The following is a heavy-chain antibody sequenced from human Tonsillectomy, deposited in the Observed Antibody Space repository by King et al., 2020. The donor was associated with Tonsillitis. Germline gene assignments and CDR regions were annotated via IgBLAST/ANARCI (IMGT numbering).Heavy chain of an antibody. CDR1: GFTLSDHY. V-gene: IGHV3-72*01. Sequence: VQLVESGGGLVQPGGSLRLSCAASGFTLSDHYMDWVRQAPGKGLEWVGRTKNKASSYTTEYAASVKGRFTISRDDSKNSLYLEMNSLKTEDTAVYYCARRPVTTHYWFFDLWGRGTLVTVSS. CDR2: TKNKASSYTT. CDR3: ARRPVTTHYWFFDL. J-gene: IGHJ2*01. D-gene: IGHD4-17*01.